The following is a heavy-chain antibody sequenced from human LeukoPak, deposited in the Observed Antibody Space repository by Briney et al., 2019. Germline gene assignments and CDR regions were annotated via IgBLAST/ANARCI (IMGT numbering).Heavy chain of an antibody. CDR2: ISSRSTNI. D-gene: IGHD6-19*01. CDR1: GFTFSRYS. Sequence: GGSLRLSCAGSGFTFSRYSMNWFRQAPGKGLERVSSISSRSTNIFYADSVKGRFTISRDNAKNSLYLQMNSLGAEDTAVYYCARDAQWLVPAGYFYYMDVWGKGTTVTVSS. J-gene: IGHJ6*03. CDR3: ARDAQWLVPAGYFYYMDV. V-gene: IGHV3-21*01.